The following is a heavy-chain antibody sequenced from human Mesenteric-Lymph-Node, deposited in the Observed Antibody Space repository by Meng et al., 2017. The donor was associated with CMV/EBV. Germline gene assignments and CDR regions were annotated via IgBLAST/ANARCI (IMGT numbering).Heavy chain of an antibody. Sequence: CRRNAMRWVRQGPGKGLEWVSVIYSGGSSTYYADSVKGRFTISRDNSKNTLYLQMNSLRAEDTAVYYCAKGPSLLLWFGESPWFDPWGQGTLVTVSS. CDR2: IYSGGSST. J-gene: IGHJ5*02. CDR3: AKGPSLLLWFGESPWFDP. V-gene: IGHV3-23*03. D-gene: IGHD3-10*01. CDR1: CRRNA.